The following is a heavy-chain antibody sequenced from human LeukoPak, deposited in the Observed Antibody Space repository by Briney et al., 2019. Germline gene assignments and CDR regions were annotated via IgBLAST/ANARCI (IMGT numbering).Heavy chain of an antibody. D-gene: IGHD6-13*01. Sequence: GRSLRLSCAASGFTFSNYDMHWVRQAPGQRLEWVTVISYDGNHKYYADSVKGRFTISRDNSKNTLYLQMNSLRAEDTAVYYCAKDQGIAAAGTYGMDVWGQGTTVTVSS. CDR3: AKDQGIAAAGTYGMDV. J-gene: IGHJ6*02. CDR2: ISYDGNHK. V-gene: IGHV3-30*18. CDR1: GFTFSNYD.